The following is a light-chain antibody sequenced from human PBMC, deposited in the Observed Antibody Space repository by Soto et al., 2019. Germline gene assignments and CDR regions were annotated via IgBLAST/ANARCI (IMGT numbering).Light chain of an antibody. Sequence: DITMTQSPSTLSASVGDRLTITCRASQSISSCLAWYQQKPGKAPKLLIYDASSLESGVPSRFSGSGSGTDFTLTISILQPEDFATYYCQQDNICPLTFGGGTKVDIK. CDR3: QQDNICPLT. V-gene: IGKV1-5*01. J-gene: IGKJ4*01. CDR1: QSISSC. CDR2: DAS.